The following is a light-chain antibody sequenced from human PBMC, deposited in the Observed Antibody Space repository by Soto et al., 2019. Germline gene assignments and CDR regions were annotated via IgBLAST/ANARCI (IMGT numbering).Light chain of an antibody. Sequence: QSVLTQPASVSGSPGQSITIACTGTSSDVGGYNYVSWYQQHPGKAPKLMIYDVSNRPSGVSNRFSGSKSGNTASLTISGLQAEDEADYYCSSYAINTHVLFGGGTKLTVL. CDR3: SSYAINTHVL. CDR2: DVS. J-gene: IGLJ2*01. V-gene: IGLV2-14*01. CDR1: SSDVGGYNY.